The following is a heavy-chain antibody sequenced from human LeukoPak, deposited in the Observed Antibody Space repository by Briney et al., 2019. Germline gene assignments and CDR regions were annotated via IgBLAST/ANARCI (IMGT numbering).Heavy chain of an antibody. CDR2: ISGSGGST. J-gene: IGHJ4*02. D-gene: IGHD5-18*01. CDR1: GFTFSSYA. V-gene: IGHV3-23*01. Sequence: PGGSLRLSCAASGFTFSSYAMSWVRQAPGKGLEWVSAISGSGGSTYYADSVKGRFTISRDNSKNTLYLQMNSLRAEDTAVYYCAKDRFLYSYGLSPIDYWGQGTLVTVSS. CDR3: AKDRFLYSYGLSPIDY.